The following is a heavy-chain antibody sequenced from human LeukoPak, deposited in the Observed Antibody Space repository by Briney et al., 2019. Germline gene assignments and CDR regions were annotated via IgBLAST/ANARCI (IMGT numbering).Heavy chain of an antibody. CDR3: AKRYSGSSGLYNFDY. Sequence: GGSLRLSCAASGFTFSNYAMTWVRQPPGKGLEAVSSITGNTGSTYYADSVKGRFTISGDNSKNTLYLQMNSLRAEDTAVYYCAKRYSGSSGLYNFDYWGQGTLVTVSS. CDR1: GFTFSNYA. V-gene: IGHV3-23*01. J-gene: IGHJ4*02. D-gene: IGHD1-26*01. CDR2: ITGNTGST.